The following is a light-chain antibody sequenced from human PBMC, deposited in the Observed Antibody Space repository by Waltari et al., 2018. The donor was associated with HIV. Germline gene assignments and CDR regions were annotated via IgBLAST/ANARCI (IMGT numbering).Light chain of an antibody. CDR1: SSNIAAGYD. Sequence: QSVLTQPPSVSGAPGQRVTISCTGSSSNIAAGYDVHWYQQLPGTAPKLLIYGNINRPSGVPDRFSGSKSGTSASLAITGLQAEDEADYYCQSFDSSLSGVVFGGGTKLTVL. V-gene: IGLV1-40*01. J-gene: IGLJ2*01. CDR2: GNI. CDR3: QSFDSSLSGVV.